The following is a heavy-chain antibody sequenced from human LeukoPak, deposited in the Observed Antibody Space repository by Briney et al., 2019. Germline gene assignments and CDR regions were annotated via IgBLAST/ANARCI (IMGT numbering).Heavy chain of an antibody. V-gene: IGHV1-18*01. CDR1: GYTFTSYG. D-gene: IGHD3-22*01. CDR2: ISAYNGNT. J-gene: IGHJ4*02. CDR3: ACYYDSSGYDY. Sequence: ASVKVSCKASGYTFTSYGISWVRQAPGQGLEWMGWISAYNGNTNYAQKLQGRVTMTTDTSTSTAYMELSSLRSEDTAVYYCACYYDSSGYDYWGQGTLVTVSS.